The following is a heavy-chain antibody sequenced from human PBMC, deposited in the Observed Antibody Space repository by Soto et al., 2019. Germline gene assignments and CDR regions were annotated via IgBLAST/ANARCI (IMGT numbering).Heavy chain of an antibody. CDR3: AGSGNSRLDC. V-gene: IGHV3-48*01. Sequence: PGGSLRLSCAASGFSFSTHNMNWVRQAPGKGLEWISYISSSGSSIYYADSVKGRFTISRDNARNSLYLQMNSLRAEDTAVYYCAGSGNSRLDCWGLGTLVTVSS. CDR1: GFSFSTHN. CDR2: ISSSGSSI. J-gene: IGHJ4*02. D-gene: IGHD2-15*01.